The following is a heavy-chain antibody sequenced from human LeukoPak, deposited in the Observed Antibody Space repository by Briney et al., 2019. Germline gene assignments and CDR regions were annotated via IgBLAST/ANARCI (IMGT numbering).Heavy chain of an antibody. CDR2: MNPNSGNT. J-gene: IGHJ6*03. CDR1: GYTFTSYD. CDR3: ARGSPTVTTWWYYYYMDV. D-gene: IGHD4-17*01. Sequence: ASVKVSCKASGYTFTSYDINWVRQATGQGLEWMGWMNPNSGNTGYAQKFQGRVTMTRNTSISTAYLELSSLRSEDTAVYYCARGSPTVTTWWYYYYMDVWGKGTTVTISS. V-gene: IGHV1-8*01.